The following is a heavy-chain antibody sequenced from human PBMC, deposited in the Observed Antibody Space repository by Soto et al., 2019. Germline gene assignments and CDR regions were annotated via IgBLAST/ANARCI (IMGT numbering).Heavy chain of an antibody. D-gene: IGHD4-4*01. V-gene: IGHV3-23*01. CDR3: AKDIAKVTTFYGMDV. Sequence: PGGSLRLSCAASGFTFSSYAMSWVRQAPGKGLEWVSAISGSGGSTYYADSVKGRFTISRDNSKNTLYLQMNSLRAEDTAVYYCAKDIAKVTTFYGMDVWGQGTTVTVSS. CDR1: GFTFSSYA. CDR2: ISGSGGST. J-gene: IGHJ6*02.